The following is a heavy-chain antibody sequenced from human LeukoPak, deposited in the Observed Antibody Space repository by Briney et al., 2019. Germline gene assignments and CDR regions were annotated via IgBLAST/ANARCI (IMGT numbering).Heavy chain of an antibody. D-gene: IGHD2-15*01. V-gene: IGHV5-10-1*01. CDR2: IDPSDSYT. CDR3: ATIGYCSGGSCYPAPPHFDY. CDR1: GYSFTSYW. J-gene: IGHJ4*02. Sequence: GESLRISCKGSGYSFTSYWISWVRPLPGKGLEWMGRIDPSDSYTNYSPSFQGHVTISADKSISTAYLQWSRLKASDTAMYYCATIGYCSGGSCYPAPPHFDYWGQGTLVTVSS.